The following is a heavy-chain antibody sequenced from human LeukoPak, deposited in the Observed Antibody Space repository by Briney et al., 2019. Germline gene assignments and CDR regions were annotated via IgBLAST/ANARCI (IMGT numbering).Heavy chain of an antibody. CDR3: ARDGDYDFWSGYRNDNWFDP. CDR1: GYTFTGCY. CDR2: INPNSGGT. D-gene: IGHD3-3*01. J-gene: IGHJ5*02. V-gene: IGHV1-2*02. Sequence: ASVKVSCKASGYTFTGCYMHWVRQAPGQGLEWMGWINPNSGGTNYAQKFQGRVTMTRDTSISTAYMELSRLRSDDTAVYYCARDGDYDFWSGYRNDNWFDPWGQGTLVTVSS.